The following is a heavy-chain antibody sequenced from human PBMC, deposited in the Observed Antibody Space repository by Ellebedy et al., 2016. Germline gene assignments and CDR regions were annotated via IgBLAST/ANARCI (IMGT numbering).Heavy chain of an antibody. CDR1: GYTFTSYA. Sequence: ASVKVSCKASGYTFTSYAISWVRQAPGQGLEWMGWISAYNGNTNYAQKLQGRVTMTTDTSPSTAYMELRSLRSDDTAVYYCARDSRVTFGGLIVYFDFWGQGTLVTVSS. V-gene: IGHV1-18*01. J-gene: IGHJ4*02. CDR3: ARDSRVTFGGLIVYFDF. CDR2: ISAYNGNT. D-gene: IGHD3-16*02.